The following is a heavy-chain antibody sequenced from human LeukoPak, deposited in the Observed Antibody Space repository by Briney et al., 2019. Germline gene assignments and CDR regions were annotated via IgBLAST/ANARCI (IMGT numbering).Heavy chain of an antibody. D-gene: IGHD3-9*01. Sequence: KPSETLSLTCTVSGYSISSGYYWGWIRQPPGKGLEWIGSIFHSGNTYYNPSLKSRVTISLDTSKNQFSLRLSSVTAADTAVYYCARHSSRYDAFNIWGQGTMVTVSS. V-gene: IGHV4-38-2*02. CDR2: IFHSGNT. CDR3: ARHSSRYDAFNI. CDR1: GYSISSGYY. J-gene: IGHJ3*02.